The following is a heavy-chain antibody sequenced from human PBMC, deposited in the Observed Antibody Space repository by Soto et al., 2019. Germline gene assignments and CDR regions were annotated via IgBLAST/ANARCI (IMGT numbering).Heavy chain of an antibody. D-gene: IGHD5-18*01. CDR2: ISYDGSNK. CDR3: AQATTTATYYYYGMDV. V-gene: IGHV3-30*18. Sequence: SCAASGFTFSSYGMHWVRQAPGKGLEWVAVISYDGSNKYYADSVKGRFTISRDNSKNTLYLQMNSLRAEDTAVYYCAQATTTATYYYYGMDVWGQGTTVTVSS. J-gene: IGHJ6*02. CDR1: GFTFSSYG.